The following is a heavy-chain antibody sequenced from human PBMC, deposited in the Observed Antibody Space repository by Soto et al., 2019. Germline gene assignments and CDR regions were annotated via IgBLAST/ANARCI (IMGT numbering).Heavy chain of an antibody. CDR3: ARHESSGWDPWTTHRYGMDV. V-gene: IGHV4-39*01. Sequence: TLSLTCTVSGGSISSSSYYWGWIRQPPGKGLEWIGSIYYSGSTYYNPSLKSRVTISVDTSKNQFSLKLSSVTAADTAVYYCARHESSGWDPWTTHRYGMDVWGQGTTVTVSS. D-gene: IGHD6-19*01. CDR1: GGSISSSSYY. CDR2: IYYSGST. J-gene: IGHJ6*02.